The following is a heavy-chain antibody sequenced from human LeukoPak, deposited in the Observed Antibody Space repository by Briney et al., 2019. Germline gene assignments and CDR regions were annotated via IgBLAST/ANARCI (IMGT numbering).Heavy chain of an antibody. CDR2: IYYSGST. CDR1: GGSVSSGSYY. D-gene: IGHD3-10*01. J-gene: IGHJ6*02. CDR3: ARDRSGGIYGMDV. V-gene: IGHV4-61*01. Sequence: SETLSLTCTVSGGSVSSGSYYWSWIRQPPGKGLEWIGYIYYSGSTNYNPSLKSRVTISVDTSKNQFSLKLSSVTAADTAVYYCARDRSGGIYGMDVWGQGTTVTVSS.